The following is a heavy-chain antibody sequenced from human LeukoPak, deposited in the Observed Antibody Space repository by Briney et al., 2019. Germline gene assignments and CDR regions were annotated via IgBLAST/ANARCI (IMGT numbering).Heavy chain of an antibody. D-gene: IGHD3-3*01. CDR1: GFTFSSYA. V-gene: IGHV3-23*01. J-gene: IGHJ4*02. Sequence: GGSLRLSCAASGFTFSSYAMSWVRQAPGKGLEWVSAISGSGGSTYYADSVKGRFTISRDDSKNTLYLQMNSLRAEDTAVYYCAKSREGIFGVVTAYYFDYWGQGTLVTVSS. CDR2: ISGSGGST. CDR3: AKSREGIFGVVTAYYFDY.